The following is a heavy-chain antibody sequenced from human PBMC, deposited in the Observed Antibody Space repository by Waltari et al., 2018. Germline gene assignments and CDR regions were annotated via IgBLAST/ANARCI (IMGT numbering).Heavy chain of an antibody. CDR2: IRFDGSDK. CDR3: AKAGQWLVVGSVDY. CDR1: GFTFRDYG. D-gene: IGHD6-19*01. Sequence: QVHMEASGGGVVHPGGSLRLSCGASGFTFRDYGMHWVRQSPGKGLEWVAYIRFDGSDKYYGDSVKGRFTISRDNAKNSLYLQMNSLRAEDTALYYCAKAGQWLVVGSVDYWGQGTLVTVSS. J-gene: IGHJ4*02. V-gene: IGHV3-30*02.